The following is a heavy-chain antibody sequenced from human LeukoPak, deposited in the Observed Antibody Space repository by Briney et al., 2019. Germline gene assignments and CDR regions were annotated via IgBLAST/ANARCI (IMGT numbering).Heavy chain of an antibody. V-gene: IGHV1-2*02. Sequence: ASVKVSCKASGYTFTVYYIHWVRQASGQGLEWVGWINPNSGGTNYAQKFQGRVTMTSDASISTAYMELGRLRSDDTAVYYCARDRDFWSGTSPFHVWGQGTMVAVSS. J-gene: IGHJ3*01. CDR3: ARDRDFWSGTSPFHV. CDR1: GYTFTVYY. CDR2: INPNSGGT. D-gene: IGHD3-3*01.